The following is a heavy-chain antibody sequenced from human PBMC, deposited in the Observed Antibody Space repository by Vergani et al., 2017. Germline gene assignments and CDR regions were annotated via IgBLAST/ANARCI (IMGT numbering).Heavy chain of an antibody. D-gene: IGHD1-26*01. J-gene: IGHJ6*02. CDR3: ARDSGSYPYYYGMDV. Sequence: EVQLVESGGGLVKPGGSLRLSCAASGFTFSSYSMNWVRQAPGKGLEWVSSISSSSSYIYYADSVKGRFTISRDNAKNALYLQMNSLRAEDTAVYYCARDSGSYPYYYGMDVWGQGTTVTVSS. CDR2: ISSSSSYI. CDR1: GFTFSSYS. V-gene: IGHV3-21*01.